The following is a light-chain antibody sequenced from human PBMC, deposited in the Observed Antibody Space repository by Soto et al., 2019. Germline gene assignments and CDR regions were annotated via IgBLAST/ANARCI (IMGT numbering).Light chain of an antibody. J-gene: IGKJ5*01. CDR1: QSVSTY. CDR3: QQYGSSPPIT. V-gene: IGKV3-20*01. Sequence: EIVLTQSPATLSLSPGESATLSCRASQSVSTYLAWYQQKHGQAPRLIXFGASSRATGIPDRFSGSGSGTDLTLTISRLETEDFAVYYCQQYGSSPPITVGQGTRLEI. CDR2: GAS.